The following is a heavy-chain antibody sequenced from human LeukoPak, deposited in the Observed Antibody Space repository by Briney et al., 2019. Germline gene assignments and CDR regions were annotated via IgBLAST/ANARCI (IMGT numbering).Heavy chain of an antibody. J-gene: IGHJ4*02. CDR2: IYYSGST. D-gene: IGHD2-2*01. Sequence: SETLSLTCTVSGGSISSYYWSWIRQPPGKGLEWIGYIYYSGSTNYNPSLKSRVTISVDTSKSQFSLKLSSVTAADTAVYYCAGSGPYQLLVGVWGQGTLVTVSS. V-gene: IGHV4-59*01. CDR3: AGSGPYQLLVGV. CDR1: GGSISSYY.